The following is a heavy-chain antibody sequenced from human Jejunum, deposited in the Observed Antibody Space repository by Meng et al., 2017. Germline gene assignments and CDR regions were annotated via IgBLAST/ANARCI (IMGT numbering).Heavy chain of an antibody. CDR1: GGTFSSYG. J-gene: IGHJ6*02. V-gene: IGHV1-69*05. D-gene: IGHD3-9*01. CDR3: ASRGYDIDIDV. Sequence: SVKVSCKASGGTFSSYGIIWVRQAPGQGLEWMGGIIPIFGTADYAQKFQGRVTITTDESTSTAYMELSSLRSDDTAVYYYASRGYDIDIDVWGHGTTVTVSS. CDR2: IIPIFGTA.